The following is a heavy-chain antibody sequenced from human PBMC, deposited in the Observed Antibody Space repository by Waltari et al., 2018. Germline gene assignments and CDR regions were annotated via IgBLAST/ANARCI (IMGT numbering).Heavy chain of an antibody. CDR2: IKQDGSEK. J-gene: IGHJ4*02. Sequence: EVQLVESGGGLVQPGGSLRLSCAASGLIPFRSYWRNWVRQAPGKGLGGVANIKQDGSEKYYVDSVKGRFTISRDNAKNSLYLQMNNLGAEDTAVYYCASSAGDYIPFEYWGQGTLVTVSS. CDR3: ASSAGDYIPFEY. CDR1: GLIPFRSYW. V-gene: IGHV3-7*01. D-gene: IGHD4-17*01.